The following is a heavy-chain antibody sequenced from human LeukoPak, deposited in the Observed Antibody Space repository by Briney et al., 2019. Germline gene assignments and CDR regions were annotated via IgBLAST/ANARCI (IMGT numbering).Heavy chain of an antibody. CDR1: GYTFTSYD. V-gene: IGHV1-69*04. CDR3: ARVQKGGYGKGAFDI. J-gene: IGHJ3*02. CDR2: IIPILGIA. D-gene: IGHD5-12*01. Sequence: ASVKVSCKASGYTFTSYDINWVRQAPGQGLEWMGRIIPILGIANYAQKFQGRVTITADKSTSTAYMELSSLRSEDTAVYYCARVQKGGYGKGAFDIWGQGTMVTVSS.